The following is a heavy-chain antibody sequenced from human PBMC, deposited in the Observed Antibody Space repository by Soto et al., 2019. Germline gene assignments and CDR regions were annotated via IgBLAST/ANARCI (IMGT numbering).Heavy chain of an antibody. CDR2: IYHRGST. CDR3: ARGMTTVTTLDY. D-gene: IGHD4-4*01. J-gene: IGHJ4*02. CDR1: GGSISSGGYS. V-gene: IGHV4-30-2*01. Sequence: QLQLQESGAGLVKPSQTLSLTCAVSGGSISSGGYSWSWIRQPPGKGLEWVGYIYHRGSTYYNPSLKSRVTISVARSKNQFSLKLSSVTAADTAVYYCARGMTTVTTLDYWGQGTLVTVSS.